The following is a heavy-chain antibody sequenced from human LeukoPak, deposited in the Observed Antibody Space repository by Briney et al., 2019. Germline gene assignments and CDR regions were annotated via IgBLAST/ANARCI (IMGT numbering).Heavy chain of an antibody. J-gene: IGHJ5*02. CDR2: ISHDGSNK. V-gene: IGHV3-30-3*01. CDR1: GFTFSSYA. D-gene: IGHD1-14*01. CDR3: ANKPAGFDP. Sequence: GGSLRLSCAASGFTFSSYAMHWVRQAPGKGLEWVAVISHDGSNKYYADSVKGRFTISRDNSKNTLYLQMNSLRAEDTAVYYCANKPAGFDPWGQGTLVTVSS.